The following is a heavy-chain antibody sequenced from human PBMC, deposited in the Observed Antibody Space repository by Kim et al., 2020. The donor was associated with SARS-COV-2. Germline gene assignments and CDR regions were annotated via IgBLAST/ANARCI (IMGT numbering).Heavy chain of an antibody. CDR2: IIPIFGTA. CDR1: GGTFSSYA. V-gene: IGHV1-69*13. J-gene: IGHJ5*02. CDR3: ARATYSLRLGELSLGWFDP. D-gene: IGHD3-16*02. Sequence: SVKVSCKASGGTFSSYAISWVRQAPGQGLEWMGGIIPIFGTANYAQKFQGRVTITADESTSTAYMELSSLRSEDTAVYYCARATYSLRLGELSLGWFDPWGQGTLVTVSS.